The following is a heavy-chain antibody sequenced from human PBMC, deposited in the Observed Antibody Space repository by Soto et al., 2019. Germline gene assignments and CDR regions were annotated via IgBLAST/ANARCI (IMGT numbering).Heavy chain of an antibody. CDR3: AKRGGQYYYFLTGYYPYYFYY. CDR1: GFTFSSYA. D-gene: IGHD3-9*01. Sequence: GGSLRLSCAASGFTFSSYAMSWVRQAPGKGLEWVSAIRCSGGSTYYADSVKGRFTISRDNSKNTLYLQMNSLRAEDTAVYYCAKRGGQYYYFLTGYYPYYFYYCGQGALVTVSS. CDR2: IRCSGGST. J-gene: IGHJ4*02. V-gene: IGHV3-23*01.